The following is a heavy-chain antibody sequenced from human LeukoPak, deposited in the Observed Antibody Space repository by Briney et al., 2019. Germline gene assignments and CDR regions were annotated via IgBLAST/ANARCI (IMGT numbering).Heavy chain of an antibody. CDR1: GFVFDDYT. CDR2: ISWDGIIS. V-gene: IGHV3-43*01. D-gene: IGHD1-26*01. J-gene: IGHJ4*02. CDR3: AKEVSGGSYYEWVDY. Sequence: GGSLRLSCAASGFVFDDYTMHWVRQVPGKGLEWVSLISWDGIISYYADSVKGRFTVPRDNSKNSLFLQMKSLRSEGSGLYYCAKEVSGGSYYEWVDYWGQGTLVTVSS.